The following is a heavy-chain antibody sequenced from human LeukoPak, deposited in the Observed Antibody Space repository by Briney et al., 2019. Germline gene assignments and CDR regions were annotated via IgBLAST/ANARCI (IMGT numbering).Heavy chain of an antibody. CDR1: GFTFSSYS. V-gene: IGHV3-21*01. CDR2: ISSSSSYI. J-gene: IGHJ4*02. CDR3: ARSMYYDSSGYYFDY. D-gene: IGHD3-22*01. Sequence: GGSLRLSCAASGFTFSSYSMNWVRQAPGKGLEWVSSISSSSSYIYYADSVKGRFTISRDNAKNSLYLQMNSLRAEDTAVYYCARSMYYDSSGYYFDYWGQGTLVTVSS.